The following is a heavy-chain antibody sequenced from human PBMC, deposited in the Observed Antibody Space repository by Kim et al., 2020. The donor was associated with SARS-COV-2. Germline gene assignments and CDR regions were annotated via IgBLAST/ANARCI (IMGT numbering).Heavy chain of an antibody. D-gene: IGHD6-13*01. V-gene: IGHV4-30-2*04. CDR3: ARSRGIAAAGTFDY. J-gene: IGHJ4*02. Sequence: NPARKSRVTISVDTSKTEFSLKRSAVNAADTAVYYCARSRGIAAAGTFDYWGQGTLVTVSS.